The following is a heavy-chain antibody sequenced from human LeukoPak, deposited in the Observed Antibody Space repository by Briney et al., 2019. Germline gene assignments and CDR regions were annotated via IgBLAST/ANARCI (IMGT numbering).Heavy chain of an antibody. V-gene: IGHV3-21*01. J-gene: IGHJ3*02. CDR3: ARGGYSGYVTFDI. D-gene: IGHD5-12*01. CDR2: ISSTSSNI. CDR1: RFTFSNYA. Sequence: GGSLRLSCVASRFTFSNYAMNWARLAPGKGLEWVSSISSTSSNIYYADSVKGRFTISRDNAKNSLYLQMNSLRAEDTAVYYCARGGYSGYVTFDIWGQGTMVTVSS.